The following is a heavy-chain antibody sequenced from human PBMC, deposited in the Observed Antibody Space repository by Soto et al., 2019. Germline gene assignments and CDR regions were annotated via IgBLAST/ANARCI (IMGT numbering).Heavy chain of an antibody. CDR3: TRKTPPTGMEV. D-gene: IGHD2-15*01. CDR2: IGSGGDT. Sequence: EVQLVESGGGLVQPGGSLRLSCAASGFTLSSYDIHWVRQPTGEGLAWVSGIGSGGDTHYADSVKGRFIISREDGKNSLYLQMNNLRVGDTAVYYCTRKTPPTGMEVWGQGATVTVSS. V-gene: IGHV3-13*01. CDR1: GFTLSSYD. J-gene: IGHJ6*02.